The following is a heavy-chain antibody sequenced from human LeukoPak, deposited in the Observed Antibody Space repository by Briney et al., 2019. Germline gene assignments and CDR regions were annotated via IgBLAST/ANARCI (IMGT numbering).Heavy chain of an antibody. V-gene: IGHV1-18*01. J-gene: IGHJ5*02. CDR1: GYTFTSYG. Sequence: ASVKVSCKASGYTFTSYGISWVRQAPGQGLEWMEWISAYNGNTNYAQKLQGRVTMTTDTSTSTAYMELRSLRSDDTAVYYCASCSSTSCERGWFDPWGQGTLVTVSS. CDR3: ASCSSTSCERGWFDP. CDR2: ISAYNGNT. D-gene: IGHD2-2*01.